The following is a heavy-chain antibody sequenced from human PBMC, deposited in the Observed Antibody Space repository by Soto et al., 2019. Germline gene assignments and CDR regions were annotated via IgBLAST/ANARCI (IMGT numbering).Heavy chain of an antibody. CDR3: ARGGVYYNFWGSYYSGRAY. CDR2: ISSSSSTI. Sequence: GGSLRLSCAASGFTFSSYSMNWVRQAPGKGLEWVSYISSSSSTIYYADSVKGRFTISRDNAKNSLYLQMNSLRAEDTAVYYCARGGVYYNFWGSYYSGRAYWGQGTLVTVSS. V-gene: IGHV3-48*01. D-gene: IGHD3-3*01. CDR1: GFTFSSYS. J-gene: IGHJ4*02.